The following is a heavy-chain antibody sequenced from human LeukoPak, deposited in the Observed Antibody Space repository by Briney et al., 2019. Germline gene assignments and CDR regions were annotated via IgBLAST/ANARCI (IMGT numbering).Heavy chain of an antibody. V-gene: IGHV4-34*01. J-gene: IGHJ6*02. D-gene: IGHD3-10*01. CDR1: GGSFSGYQ. CDR2: INGGST. CDR3: ARPGQLGSLYYGMDV. Sequence: PSETLSLTCAVYGGSFSGYQWSWIRQSPGKGLEWIGEINGGSTNYNPSLKSRVTISVDTSKNQFSLRLSSVTAADTAVYYCARPGQLGSLYYGMDVWGQGTTVTVS.